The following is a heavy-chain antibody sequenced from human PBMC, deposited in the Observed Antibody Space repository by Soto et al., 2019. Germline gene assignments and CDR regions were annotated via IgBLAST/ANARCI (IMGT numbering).Heavy chain of an antibody. Sequence: QVQLVQSGGEVKETGASMKVSCKASGYTFTNYGVTWVRQAPGQGLEWMGWINPDKGNTNYAQKVQGRVTMTTDTSTSTAYMELRSLRSDDTAVYYCARVVRGDDAFDLWGQGTMVYVSS. CDR2: INPDKGNT. V-gene: IGHV1-18*01. D-gene: IGHD3-10*01. CDR1: GYTFTNYG. J-gene: IGHJ3*01. CDR3: ARVVRGDDAFDL.